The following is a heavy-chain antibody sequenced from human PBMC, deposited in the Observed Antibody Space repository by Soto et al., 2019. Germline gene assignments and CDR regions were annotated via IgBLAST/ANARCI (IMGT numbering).Heavy chain of an antibody. J-gene: IGHJ4*02. CDR2: MNPEETTT. D-gene: IGHD1-1*01. CDR3: AKGGLEPFEF. Sequence: SLRLSCEASGFTFRTFWMHWVRQAPGEGLVWVSRMNPEETTTNYADSVRGRFTISRDNAKNTLYLQMNSLRPEDTAVYYCAKGGLEPFEFWGQGTLVTVS. V-gene: IGHV3-74*01. CDR1: GFTFRTFW.